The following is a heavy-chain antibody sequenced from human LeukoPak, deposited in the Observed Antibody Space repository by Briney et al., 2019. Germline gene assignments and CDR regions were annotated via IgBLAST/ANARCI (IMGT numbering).Heavy chain of an antibody. J-gene: IGHJ4*02. D-gene: IGHD2-2*02. V-gene: IGHV1-2*02. Sequence: GASVKVSCKASGYTFTGYYMHWVRQAPGQGLEWMGWINPNSGGTNYAQKFQSRVTMTRDTSISTAYMELSRLRSDDTAVYYCARDVVVPAAIGIVASTFDYWGQGILVTASS. CDR2: INPNSGGT. CDR3: ARDVVVPAAIGIVASTFDY. CDR1: GYTFTGYY.